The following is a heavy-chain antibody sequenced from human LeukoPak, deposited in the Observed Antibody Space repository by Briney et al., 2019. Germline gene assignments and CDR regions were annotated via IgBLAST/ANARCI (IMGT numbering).Heavy chain of an antibody. CDR3: ARDRTLFIGWEDEILYYYMDV. J-gene: IGHJ6*03. D-gene: IGHD1-26*01. Sequence: ASVTVSCKASGYTFTSYDINWVRQATGQGLEWMGWMNPNSGNTGYAQKFQGRVTMTRNTSISTAYMELSSLRAEDTAVYYCARDRTLFIGWEDEILYYYMDVWGKGTTVTVSS. V-gene: IGHV1-8*01. CDR2: MNPNSGNT. CDR1: GYTFTSYD.